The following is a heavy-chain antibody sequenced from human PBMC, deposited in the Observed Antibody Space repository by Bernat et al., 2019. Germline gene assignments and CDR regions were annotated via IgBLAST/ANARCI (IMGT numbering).Heavy chain of an antibody. D-gene: IGHD2-15*01. CDR2: FSGSGGST. Sequence: EVQLLESGGGLVQPGGSLRLSCAASGFTFNSYAMSWVRQAPGKGLEWVSAFSGSGGSTSSAASVKGRFTISRDNSKNTLYLQMNSLRAEDTALYYCAKATGVVAPTYIDYWGQGTLVTVSS. V-gene: IGHV3-23*01. CDR3: AKATGVVAPTYIDY. J-gene: IGHJ4*02. CDR1: GFTFNSYA.